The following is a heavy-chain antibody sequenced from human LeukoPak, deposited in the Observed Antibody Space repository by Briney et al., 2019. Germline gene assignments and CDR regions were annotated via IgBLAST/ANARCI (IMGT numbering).Heavy chain of an antibody. J-gene: IGHJ4*02. D-gene: IGHD5-18*01. CDR2: IYYSGST. V-gene: IGHV4-59*08. Sequence: PSETLSLTCTVSGGSISSYYWSWIRQPPGKGLEWIGYIYYSGSTNYNPSLKSRVTISVDTSKNQFSLKLSSVTAADTAVYYCARHVSGYTYGYDYWGQGTLVTVSS. CDR1: GGSISSYY. CDR3: ARHVSGYTYGYDY.